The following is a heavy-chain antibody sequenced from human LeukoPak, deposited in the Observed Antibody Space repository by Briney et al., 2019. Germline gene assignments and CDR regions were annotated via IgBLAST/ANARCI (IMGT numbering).Heavy chain of an antibody. J-gene: IGHJ3*01. CDR2: IYYSGNT. D-gene: IGHD3-22*01. Sequence: SETLSLTCTVSGGSISSSYYYWGWIRQTPGKGLEWIGSIYYSGNTYYNPSLNSRVTISIDTSKNQFSLKLSSVTAADTAVYYCARKGYYDSGADDAFDVWGQGTMVTVSS. V-gene: IGHV4-39*07. CDR3: ARKGYYDSGADDAFDV. CDR1: GGSISSSYYY.